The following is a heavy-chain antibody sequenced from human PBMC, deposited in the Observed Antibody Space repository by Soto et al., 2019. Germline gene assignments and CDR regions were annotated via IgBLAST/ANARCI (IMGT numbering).Heavy chain of an antibody. V-gene: IGHV1-18*01. CDR1: GYTFTNYG. CDR2: ISAYNGNT. Sequence: ASVKVSCKASGYTFTNYGINWVRQAPGQGLEWMGWISAYNGNTNYAQKLQGRVTMTTDTSTTTAYMELRSLRSDDTAVYYCARLLPLLCSSTSCYQGWFDPWGQGTLVTVSS. CDR3: ARLLPLLCSSTSCYQGWFDP. D-gene: IGHD2-2*01. J-gene: IGHJ5*02.